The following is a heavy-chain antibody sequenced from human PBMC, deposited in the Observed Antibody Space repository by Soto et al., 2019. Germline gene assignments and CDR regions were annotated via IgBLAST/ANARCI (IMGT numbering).Heavy chain of an antibody. V-gene: IGHV4-59*01. CDR3: ARDLYLDSLDP. J-gene: IGHJ5*02. CDR2: IYYSGST. CDR1: GGSISSYY. D-gene: IGHD1-1*01. Sequence: SETLSLTCTVSGGSISSYYLSWIRQPPGKGLEWIGYIYYSGSTNYNPSLKSRVTISVDTSKNQFSLKLSSVTAADTAVYYCARDLYLDSLDPWGQGTLVTVSS.